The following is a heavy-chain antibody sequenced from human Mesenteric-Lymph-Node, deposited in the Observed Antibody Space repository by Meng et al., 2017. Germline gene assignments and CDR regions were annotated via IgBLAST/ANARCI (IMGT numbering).Heavy chain of an antibody. D-gene: IGHD2-2*01. CDR2: INDSGST. V-gene: IGHV4-34*01. CDR3: ASGYCSSTSCQWFDY. CDR1: GGSFSGHY. J-gene: IGHJ4*02. Sequence: SETLSLTCAVYGGSFSGHYWTWIRQPPGKGLEWIGEINDSGSTHYNPSLGSRVTISVDTSKSQFSLKLSSVTAADTAVYYCASGYCSSTSCQWFDYWGQGTLVTVSS.